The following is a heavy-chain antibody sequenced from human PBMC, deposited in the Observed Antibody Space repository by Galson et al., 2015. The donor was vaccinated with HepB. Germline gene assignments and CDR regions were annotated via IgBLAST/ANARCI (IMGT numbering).Heavy chain of an antibody. D-gene: IGHD3-10*01. J-gene: IGHJ4*02. CDR3: ASRQYYYGSGTYYNVSDY. Sequence: QSGAEVKKPGESLRISCKGSGYSFTSHWISWVRQMPGKGLEWMGRIDPSDSYVNYSPSFHGHVTISADKSITTAYLQWSSLKASDTAMYYCASRQYYYGSGTYYNVSDYWGQGTLVTVSS. CDR1: GYSFTSHW. CDR2: IDPSDSYV. V-gene: IGHV5-10-1*01.